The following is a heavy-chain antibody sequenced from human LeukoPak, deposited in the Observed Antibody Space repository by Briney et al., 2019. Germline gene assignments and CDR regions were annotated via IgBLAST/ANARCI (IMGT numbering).Heavy chain of an antibody. CDR3: ARDGRRRAAAANHFDY. V-gene: IGHV1-46*01. Sequence: ASVKVSCQASGYTFPSYYMHWVRQPPGQGLEWMGIINPSCGSTNYAQKFQGRVTMTRDTSTSTVYMELSSLRSEDTAVYYCARDGRRRAAAANHFDYWGQGTLVTVSS. J-gene: IGHJ4*02. D-gene: IGHD6-13*01. CDR2: INPSCGST. CDR1: GYTFPSYY.